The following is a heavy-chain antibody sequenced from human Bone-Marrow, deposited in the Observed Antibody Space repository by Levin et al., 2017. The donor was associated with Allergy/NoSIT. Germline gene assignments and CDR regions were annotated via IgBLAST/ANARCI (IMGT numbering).Heavy chain of an antibody. J-gene: IGHJ4*02. CDR3: ARPMRALWIHPIPD. CDR1: GGSINSDGYC. D-gene: IGHD5-12*01. Sequence: PSETLSLTCTVSGGSINSDGYCWGWIRQPPGKGLEWIGNLCYGGNTYNNPSLKSRVTMSVDTSKNQFSLTLSSVTAADTAVYYCARPMRALWIHPIPDWGQGTLVTVSS. V-gene: IGHV4-39*01. CDR2: LCYGGNT.